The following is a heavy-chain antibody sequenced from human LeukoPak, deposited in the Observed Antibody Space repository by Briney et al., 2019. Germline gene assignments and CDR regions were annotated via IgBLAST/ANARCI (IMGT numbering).Heavy chain of an antibody. CDR3: ARDLEQWLVSNYFDY. CDR2: INPNSGGT. Sequence: GASVKVSCKAPGYTFTGYYMHWVRQAPGQGLEWMGWINPNSGGTNYAQKFQGRVTMTRDTSISTAYMELGMLRSDDTAVYYCARDLEQWLVSNYFDYWGQGTLVTVSS. V-gene: IGHV1-2*02. J-gene: IGHJ4*02. CDR1: GYTFTGYY. D-gene: IGHD6-19*01.